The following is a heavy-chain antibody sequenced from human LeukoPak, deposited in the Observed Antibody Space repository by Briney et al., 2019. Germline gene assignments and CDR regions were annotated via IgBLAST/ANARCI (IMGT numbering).Heavy chain of an antibody. CDR2: ITGNGEDT. CDR1: GFTFSTYG. Sequence: GGSLRLACRAHGFTFSTYGMACVRQPPGRGHGWISAITGNGEDTYYASSMEDRFTISRNNSTNTLYQQTNSRRTAGTAVNECAKRFDHWGQGTLVPVSS. J-gene: IGHJ4*02. V-gene: IGHV3-23*01. CDR3: AKRFDH.